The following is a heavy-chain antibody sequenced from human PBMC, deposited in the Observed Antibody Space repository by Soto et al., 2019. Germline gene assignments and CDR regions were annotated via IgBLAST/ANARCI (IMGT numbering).Heavy chain of an antibody. Sequence: EVQLLESGGGLVHPGGSLRLSCAASGFTFSSYAMTWVRQAPGKGLEWVSSITGSGTTTFSADSVKGRFTISRDNSKNTLYLQMSGLRAEDTAVYYCAKDLSSGVLRNWFDPWGQGTLVTVSS. D-gene: IGHD6-19*01. J-gene: IGHJ5*02. CDR2: ITGSGTTT. CDR1: GFTFSSYA. V-gene: IGHV3-23*01. CDR3: AKDLSSGVLRNWFDP.